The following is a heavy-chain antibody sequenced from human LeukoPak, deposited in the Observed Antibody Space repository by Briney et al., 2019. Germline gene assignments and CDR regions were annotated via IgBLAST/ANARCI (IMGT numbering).Heavy chain of an antibody. CDR1: GFAVRSFS. CDR2: INGGGNTT. D-gene: IGHD6-19*01. Sequence: GGSLSLSCAASGFAVRSFSMGWVRQSPGKGLEWLSTINGGGNTTFYADSVKGRFTISRDNSKNTLYLHMDSLRPDDTAIYYCTKELHVAVAVADYYYFYMDVWGRGTAVSVSS. J-gene: IGHJ6*03. V-gene: IGHV3-23*01. CDR3: TKELHVAVAVADYYYFYMDV.